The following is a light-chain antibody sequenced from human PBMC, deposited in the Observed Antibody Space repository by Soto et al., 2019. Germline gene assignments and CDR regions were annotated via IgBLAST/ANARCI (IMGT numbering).Light chain of an antibody. CDR1: QSISIW. V-gene: IGKV1-5*03. CDR2: GTS. J-gene: IGKJ1*01. CDR3: QHYNDYSWT. Sequence: DIHMTQSPSTLSASVGDRVTITCRASQSISIWFAWYQQKPGRAPNLLIYGTSSLESGVPSRFSGSGSAAECPITISRLQHDDVATYYCQHYNDYSWTFGQGTKVEIK.